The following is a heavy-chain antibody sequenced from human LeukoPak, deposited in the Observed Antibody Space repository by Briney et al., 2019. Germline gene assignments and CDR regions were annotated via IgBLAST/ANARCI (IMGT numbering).Heavy chain of an antibody. CDR2: IYYSGST. V-gene: IGHV4-59*01. Sequence: SETLSLTCTVSGSSISSYYWSWIRQPPGKGLEWIGYIYYSGSTNYNPSLKSRVTISVDTSKNQFSLKLSSVTAADTAVYYCAGALAGWGSQFDYWGQGTLVTVSS. J-gene: IGHJ4*02. CDR1: GSSISSYY. CDR3: AGALAGWGSQFDY. D-gene: IGHD3-16*01.